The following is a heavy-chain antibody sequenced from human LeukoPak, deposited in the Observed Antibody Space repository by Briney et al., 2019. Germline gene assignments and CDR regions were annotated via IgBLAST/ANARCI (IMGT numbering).Heavy chain of an antibody. D-gene: IGHD2-2*02. CDR3: ARDLVGYCSSTSCYKLGY. CDR1: GYTFTGYY. Sequence: GASVKVSCKASGYTFTGYYMHWVRQAPGQGLEWMGWINPNSGGTNCAQKFQGRVTMTRDTSISTAYMELSRLRSDDTAVYYCARDLVGYCSSTSCYKLGYWGQGTLVTVSS. CDR2: INPNSGGT. J-gene: IGHJ4*02. V-gene: IGHV1-2*02.